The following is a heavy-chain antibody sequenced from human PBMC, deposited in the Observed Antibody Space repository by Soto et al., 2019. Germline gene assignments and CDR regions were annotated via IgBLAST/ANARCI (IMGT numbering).Heavy chain of an antibody. Sequence: GGSLRLSCAASGFTFSSYGMHWVRQAPGKGLEWVAVISYDGSNKYYADSVKGRFTISRDNSKNTLYLQMNSLRAEDTFVYYCAKKFVAGTGSYYYGMDVWGQGTTDTVSS. CDR1: GFTFSSYG. V-gene: IGHV3-30*18. D-gene: IGHD6-19*01. J-gene: IGHJ6*02. CDR2: ISYDGSNK. CDR3: AKKFVAGTGSYYYGMDV.